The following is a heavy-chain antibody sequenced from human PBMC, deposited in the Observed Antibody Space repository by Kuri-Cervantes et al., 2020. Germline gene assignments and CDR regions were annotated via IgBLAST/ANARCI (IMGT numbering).Heavy chain of an antibody. CDR1: GVSMNNSNW. CDR2: ISHSGST. J-gene: IGHJ2*01. D-gene: IGHD6-19*01. CDR3: ARVWPYSSGWYVGWYFDL. V-gene: IGHV4-4*02. Sequence: GSLRLSCAVSGVSMNNSNWWSWVRQPPGKGLEWIGEISHSGSTHYNPSLKSRVTISVDKSQNQFSLKMTSVTAADTAVYYCARVWPYSSGWYVGWYFDLWGRGTLVTVSS.